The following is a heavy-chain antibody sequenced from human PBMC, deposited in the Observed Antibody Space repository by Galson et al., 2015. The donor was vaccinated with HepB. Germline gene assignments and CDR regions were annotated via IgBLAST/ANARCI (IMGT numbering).Heavy chain of an antibody. CDR1: GDSVSSNSAA. Sequence: CAISGDSVSSNSAAWNWIRQSPSRGLEWLGRTYYRSKWYNDYAVPVKSRITVNPDTSMNQFSLQLNSVTPEDTAVYYCARALGQQLAYGMDVWGQGTTVTVSS. D-gene: IGHD6-13*01. CDR2: TYYRSKWYN. J-gene: IGHJ6*02. CDR3: ARALGQQLAYGMDV. V-gene: IGHV6-1*01.